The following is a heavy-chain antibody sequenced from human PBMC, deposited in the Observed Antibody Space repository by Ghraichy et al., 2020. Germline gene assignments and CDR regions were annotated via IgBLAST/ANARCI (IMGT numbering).Heavy chain of an antibody. CDR2: IMPIFGVI. D-gene: IGHD3-22*01. CDR1: GGNFRNSA. CDR3: VRDYYESDGPTRFFDV. J-gene: IGHJ2*01. V-gene: IGHV1-69*13. Sequence: SVKVSCKASGGNFRNSAISWVRQVRGHGLEWLGGIMPIFGVIKYAQKFQGRVTITADENTSTDYMELRSLTSDDTAVYYCVRDYYESDGPTRFFDVWGRGTLITVS.